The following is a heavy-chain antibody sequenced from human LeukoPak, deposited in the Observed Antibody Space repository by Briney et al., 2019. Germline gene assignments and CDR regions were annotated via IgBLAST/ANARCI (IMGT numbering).Heavy chain of an antibody. V-gene: IGHV1-2*02. CDR3: ARVRYCSGGSCYAAFFDP. CDR2: INPNSGGT. D-gene: IGHD2-15*01. J-gene: IGHJ5*02. Sequence: PVASVTVSCKASGYTFTGYYMHWLRQAPGQGLEGMGWINPNSGGTNYAQKFQGRVTMTRDTSISTAYMELSRLRSDDTAVYYCARVRYCSGGSCYAAFFDPWGQGTLVTVSS. CDR1: GYTFTGYY.